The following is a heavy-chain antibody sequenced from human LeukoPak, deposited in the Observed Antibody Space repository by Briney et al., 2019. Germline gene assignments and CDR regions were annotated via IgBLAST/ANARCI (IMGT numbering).Heavy chain of an antibody. CDR3: ARQDYYVTGTWYFDL. D-gene: IGHD3-10*02. CDR1: GGSISRSNW. CDR2: IYHSGNT. J-gene: IGHJ2*01. V-gene: IGHV4-4*02. Sequence: PSETLSLTCAVSGGSISRSNWWSWVRQPPGKGLEWIGEIYHSGNTKYNPSLKSRVTISMDKSKNQFSLKLSSVTAADTAVYYCARQDYYVTGTWYFDLWGRGTLVTVSS.